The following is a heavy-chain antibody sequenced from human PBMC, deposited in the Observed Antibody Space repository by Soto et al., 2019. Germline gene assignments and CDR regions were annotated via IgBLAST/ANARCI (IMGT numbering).Heavy chain of an antibody. CDR3: ERTRMYCSANTCYEFYFDY. J-gene: IGHJ4*02. V-gene: IGHV4-4*02. CDR2: IFHGGST. CDR1: GGSITNTNW. Sequence: SETLSLTCTVSGGSITNTNWWSWIRQPPGKGLEWLGAIFHGGSTNYNPSLKSRVTMSADKSQNRFSLNLTSVTAADTAVYFCERTRMYCSANTCYEFYFDYWGQGTLVTVSS. D-gene: IGHD2-15*01.